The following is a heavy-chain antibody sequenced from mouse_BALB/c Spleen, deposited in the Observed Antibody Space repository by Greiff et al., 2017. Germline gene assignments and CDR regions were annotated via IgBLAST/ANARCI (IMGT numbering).Heavy chain of an antibody. CDR1: GFTFSSYA. CDR3: ARNYDNEGPFAY. J-gene: IGHJ3*01. D-gene: IGHD2-4*01. V-gene: IGHV5-6-5*01. Sequence: EVQRVESGGGLVKPGGSLKLSCAASGFTFSSYAMSWVRQTPEKRLEWVASISSGGSTYYPDSVKGRFTISRDNARNILYLQMSSLRSEDTAMYYCARNYDNEGPFAYWGQGTLVTVSA. CDR2: ISSGGST.